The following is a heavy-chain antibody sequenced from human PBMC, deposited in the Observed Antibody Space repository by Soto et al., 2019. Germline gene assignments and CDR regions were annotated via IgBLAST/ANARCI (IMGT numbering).Heavy chain of an antibody. J-gene: IGHJ4*02. D-gene: IGHD3-9*01. V-gene: IGHV4-31*01. CDR3: AIYYDILTGQELYYFDN. Sequence: QVQLQESGPGQVTPSQTLSLTCTVSGGSISSSAYYWSWIRQSPGRGLEWIGYINYSGTTYYNPSLTSPVTISIETSKNQFSLKLSAVTAADTAVYYCAIYYDILTGQELYYFDNWGQGTLVTVSS. CDR1: GGSISSSAYY. CDR2: INYSGTT.